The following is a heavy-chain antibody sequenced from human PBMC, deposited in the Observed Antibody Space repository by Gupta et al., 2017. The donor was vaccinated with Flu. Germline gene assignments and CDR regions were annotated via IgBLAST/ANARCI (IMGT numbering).Heavy chain of an antibody. V-gene: IGHV3-15*01. D-gene: IGHD2/OR15-2a*01. CDR3: ATDKTFYGSAPYFDK. J-gene: IGHJ4*02. Sequence: EGQLVESGGGLVKPGWSLRLSCAASAFRVTTAWMRWVRQAPGKGLEWVGRMRNIFDGGTADYAAPVMGRFTISRDESKLFLRMTGLTPEDTAVYYCATDKTFYGSAPYFDKWSQGTLVTVSS. CDR2: MRNIFDGGTA. CDR1: AFRVTTAW.